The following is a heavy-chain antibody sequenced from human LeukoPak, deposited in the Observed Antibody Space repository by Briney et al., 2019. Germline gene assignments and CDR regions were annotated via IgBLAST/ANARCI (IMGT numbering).Heavy chain of an antibody. CDR3: AKHDSGYFRSHDY. V-gene: IGHV3-23*01. J-gene: IGHJ4*02. D-gene: IGHD3-22*01. Sequence: GGSLRLSCAASGFTFSSHPMSWVRQAPGKGLEWVSAISGSGLSTFYADSVKGRFTISRDNSENTVYLQMSSLRAEDTAVYFRAKHDSGYFRSHDYWGQGTLVTVSS. CDR2: ISGSGLST. CDR1: GFTFSSHP.